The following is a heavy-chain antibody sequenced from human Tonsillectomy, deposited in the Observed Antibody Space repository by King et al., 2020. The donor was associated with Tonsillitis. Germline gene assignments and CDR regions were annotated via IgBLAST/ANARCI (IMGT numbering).Heavy chain of an antibody. CDR1: GYTLSELS. V-gene: IGHV1-24*01. Sequence: VQLVQSGAEVKKPGASVKVSCKVSGYTLSELSMHWVRQAPGKGLEHMGGFNLEEGETTYAQKFQGRVTMTEDTSTDTAYMELSSLRSDDTAMYYCATQLFWVGGDSWGQGTLVTVSS. D-gene: IGHD3-16*01. CDR2: FNLEEGET. CDR3: ATQLFWVGGDS. J-gene: IGHJ5*01.